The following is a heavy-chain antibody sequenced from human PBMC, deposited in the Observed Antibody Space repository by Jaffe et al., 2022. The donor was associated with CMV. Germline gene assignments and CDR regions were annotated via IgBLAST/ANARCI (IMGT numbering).Heavy chain of an antibody. CDR3: ARATYDILTGYYLLRAKLRYYFDY. CDR2: INHSGST. CDR1: GGSFSGYY. D-gene: IGHD3-9*01. Sequence: QVQLQQWGAGLLKPSETLSLTCAVYGGSFSGYYWSWIRQPPGKGLEWIGEINHSGSTNYNPSLKSRVTISVDTSKNQFSLKLSSVTAADTAVYYCARATYDILTGYYLLRAKLRYYFDYWGQGTLVTVSS. J-gene: IGHJ4*02. V-gene: IGHV4-34*01.